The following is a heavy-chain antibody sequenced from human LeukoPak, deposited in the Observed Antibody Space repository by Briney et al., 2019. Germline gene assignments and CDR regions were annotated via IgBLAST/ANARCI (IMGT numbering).Heavy chain of an antibody. D-gene: IGHD3-10*01. CDR1: GFTFSSHW. CDR3: VRDGIRDIPGVITIRYDY. CDR2: IKEDGSDK. V-gene: IGHV3-7*05. Sequence: GSLRLSCAASGFTFSSHWMSWVRQAPGKGLEWVATIKEDGSDKYYVDSVRGRFTISRDNAENSLYLQMNSLTAEDTALYYCVRDGIRDIPGVITIRYDYWGQGTLVTVSS. J-gene: IGHJ4*02.